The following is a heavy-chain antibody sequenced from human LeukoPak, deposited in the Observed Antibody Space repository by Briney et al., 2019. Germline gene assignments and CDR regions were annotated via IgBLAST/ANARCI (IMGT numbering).Heavy chain of an antibody. V-gene: IGHV3-21*01. CDR1: GFTFSSYS. CDR2: ISSSSIYI. D-gene: IGHD1-26*01. Sequence: GGSLRLSCAGSGFTFSSYSMHWVRQAPGKGLEWVSSISSSSIYIYYADSLKGRFTISRHNSKNTLYLQMNSLRVEDTAVYYCAKGGAHTIKQAFDIWGQGTMVTVSS. J-gene: IGHJ3*02. CDR3: AKGGAHTIKQAFDI.